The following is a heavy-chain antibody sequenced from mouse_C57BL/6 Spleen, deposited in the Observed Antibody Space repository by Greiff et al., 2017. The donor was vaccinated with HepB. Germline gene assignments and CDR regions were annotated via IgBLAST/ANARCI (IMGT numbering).Heavy chain of an antibody. V-gene: IGHV1-69*01. CDR2: IDPSDSYT. Sequence: VQLQQSGAELVMPGASVKLSCKASGYTFTSYWMHWVKQRPGQGLEWIGEIDPSDSYTNYNQKFKGKSTLTVDNSSSTAYMQLSSLTSEDSAVYYCARRKLTGAGPHYFDFWGQGTTLTVSS. CDR1: GYTFTSYW. J-gene: IGHJ2*01. CDR3: ARRKLTGAGPHYFDF. D-gene: IGHD4-1*01.